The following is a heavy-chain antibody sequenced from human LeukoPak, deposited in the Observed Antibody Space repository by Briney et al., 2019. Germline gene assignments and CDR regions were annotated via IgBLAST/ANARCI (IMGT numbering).Heavy chain of an antibody. CDR1: GYTFTSYY. J-gene: IGHJ5*02. D-gene: IGHD3-3*01. Sequence: ASVKVSCKASGYTFTSYYMHWVRQAPGQGLEWMGIINPSGGSTSYAQTFQGRVTMTRDTSTSTVYMELSSLRSEDTAVYYCARGPRTISALPRLDPWGQGTLVTVSS. CDR3: ARGPRTISALPRLDP. CDR2: INPSGGST. V-gene: IGHV1-46*01.